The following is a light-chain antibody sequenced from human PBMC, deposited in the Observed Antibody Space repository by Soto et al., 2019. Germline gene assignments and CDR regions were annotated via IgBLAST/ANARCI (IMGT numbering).Light chain of an antibody. CDR1: SSTIGNNA. CDR3: AVWGDKLDGPGV. V-gene: IGLV1-44*01. CDR2: GHD. J-gene: IGLJ3*02. Sequence: QSVLTQPPSASGPPGQRVTISCSGSSSTIGNNAVDWYQQLPGTAPKLLIYGHDQRHLGVPDRFSASRSGTSATLAISGLQPGDEGIYYCAVWGDKLDGPGVFGGGTKRNVL.